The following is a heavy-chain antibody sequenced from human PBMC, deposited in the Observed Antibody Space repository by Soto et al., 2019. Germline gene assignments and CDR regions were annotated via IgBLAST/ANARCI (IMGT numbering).Heavy chain of an antibody. V-gene: IGHV4-59*01. CDR3: ARRVGYCSSTSCYRSYYYYYYYMDV. CDR2: IYYSGST. CDR1: GGSISSYY. J-gene: IGHJ6*03. D-gene: IGHD2-2*01. Sequence: SETLSLTCTVSGGSISSYYWSWIRQPPGKGLEWIGYIYYSGSTNYNPSLKSRVTISVDTSKNQFSLKLSSVTAADTAVYYCARRVGYCSSTSCYRSYYYYYYYMDVWGKGTTVTVSS.